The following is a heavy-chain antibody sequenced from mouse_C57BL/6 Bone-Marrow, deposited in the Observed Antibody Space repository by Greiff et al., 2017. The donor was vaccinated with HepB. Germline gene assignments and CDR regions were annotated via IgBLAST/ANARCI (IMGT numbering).Heavy chain of an antibody. V-gene: IGHV1-55*01. D-gene: IGHD2-5*01. CDR3: ARSGPYYSNYVAFDY. Sequence: VQLQQPGAELVKPGASVKMSCKASGYTFTSYWITWVKQRPGQGLEWIGDIYPGSGSTNYNEKFKSKATLTVDTSSSTAYMQLSSLTSEDSAVYYCARSGPYYSNYVAFDYWGQGTTLTVSS. J-gene: IGHJ2*01. CDR1: GYTFTSYW. CDR2: IYPGSGST.